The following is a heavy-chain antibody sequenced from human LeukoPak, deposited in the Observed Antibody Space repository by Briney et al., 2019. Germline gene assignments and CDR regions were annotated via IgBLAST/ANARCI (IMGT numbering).Heavy chain of an antibody. CDR3: ARDLRSVAGTSYFDY. J-gene: IGHJ4*02. Sequence: GGSLRPSCAASGFTFSSYSMNWVRQAPGKGLEWVSSISSSSSYIYYADSVKGRFTISRDNAKNSLYLQMNSLRAEDTAVYYCARDLRSVAGTSYFDYWGQGTLVTVSS. CDR2: ISSSSSYI. D-gene: IGHD6-19*01. CDR1: GFTFSSYS. V-gene: IGHV3-21*01.